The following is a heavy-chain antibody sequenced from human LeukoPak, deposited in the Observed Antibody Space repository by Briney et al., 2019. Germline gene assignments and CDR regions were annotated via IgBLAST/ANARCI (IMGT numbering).Heavy chain of an antibody. CDR3: ARESPLLQKWYFDL. D-gene: IGHD2/OR15-2a*01. CDR2: IYYSGST. CDR1: GGSISSGDYY. V-gene: IGHV4-30-4*08. Sequence: SETLSLTCTVSGGSISSGDYYWSWIRQPPGKGLEWIGYIYYSGSTYYNPSLKSRVTISVDTSKNQFSLKLSSVTAADTAVYYCARESPLLQKWYFDLWGCGTLVTVSS. J-gene: IGHJ2*01.